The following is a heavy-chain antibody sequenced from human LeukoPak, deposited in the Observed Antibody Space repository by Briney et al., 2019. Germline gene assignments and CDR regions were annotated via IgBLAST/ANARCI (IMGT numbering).Heavy chain of an antibody. CDR3: ARVVVPAAIGYYYYYMDV. Sequence: SETLSLICNVSGVSISSHYWTWIRQAAGKGLEWIGRVYSSGITAYSPSLQSRVSMSVDTSKNQFSLKLSSVTAADTAVYYCARVVVPAAIGYYYYYMDVWGKGTTVTVSS. CDR2: VYSSGIT. D-gene: IGHD2-2*01. V-gene: IGHV4-4*07. CDR1: GVSISSHY. J-gene: IGHJ6*03.